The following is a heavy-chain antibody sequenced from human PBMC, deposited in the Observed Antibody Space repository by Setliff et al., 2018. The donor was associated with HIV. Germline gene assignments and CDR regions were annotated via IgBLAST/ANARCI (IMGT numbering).Heavy chain of an antibody. CDR3: ARGDRADEPVGMATSGDWYFDL. V-gene: IGHV1-69*10. CDR2: IIPILGIA. J-gene: IGHJ2*01. Sequence: SVKVSCKASGGTFSSYAISWVRQAPGQGLEWMGGIIPILGIANYAQKFQGRVTITADKSTSTAYMELSSLGSEDTAVYYCARGDRADEPVGMATSGDWYFDLWGRGTLVTVSS. D-gene: IGHD1-26*01. CDR1: GGTFSSYA.